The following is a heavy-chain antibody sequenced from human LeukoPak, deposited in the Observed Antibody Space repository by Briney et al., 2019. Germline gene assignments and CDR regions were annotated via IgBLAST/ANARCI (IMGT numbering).Heavy chain of an antibody. Sequence: GGSLRLSCAASGFTFSNAWMNWVRQAPGKGLEWVSYISSDTNTIYYADSVRGRFTISRDNAKMSLYLQMNSLRADDTAVYYCVRDQRSYYYNYWGQGTLVTVSS. CDR3: VRDQRSYYYNY. V-gene: IGHV3-48*04. CDR2: ISSDTNTI. D-gene: IGHD3-10*01. J-gene: IGHJ4*02. CDR1: GFTFSNAW.